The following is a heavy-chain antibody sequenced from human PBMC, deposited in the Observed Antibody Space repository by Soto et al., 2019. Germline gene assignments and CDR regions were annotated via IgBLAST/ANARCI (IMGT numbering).Heavy chain of an antibody. Sequence: EVQVVESGGGLVQPGRSLRLSCAASGFSFDDYAMHWVRQAPGKGLEWVSGISWNSGTIGYADSVEGRFTISRDNAKNSLYLQMNSLRAEDTALYYCAKSTGGTANGMGVWGQGTTVTVSS. CDR1: GFSFDDYA. J-gene: IGHJ6*02. V-gene: IGHV3-9*01. CDR3: AKSTGGTANGMGV. D-gene: IGHD2-8*02. CDR2: ISWNSGTI.